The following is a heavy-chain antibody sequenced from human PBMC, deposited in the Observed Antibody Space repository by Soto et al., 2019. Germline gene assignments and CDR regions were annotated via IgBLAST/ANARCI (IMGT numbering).Heavy chain of an antibody. D-gene: IGHD4-17*01. CDR2: ISGSGGST. CDR3: AKDSWAAVTPYYYYYGMDV. V-gene: IGHV3-23*01. J-gene: IGHJ6*02. Sequence: GGSLRLSCAASGFTFSSYAMSWVRQAPGKGLEWVSAISGSGGSTYYADSVKGRFTISRDNSKNTLYLQMNSLRAEDTAVYYCAKDSWAAVTPYYYYYGMDVWGQGTTVTVSS. CDR1: GFTFSSYA.